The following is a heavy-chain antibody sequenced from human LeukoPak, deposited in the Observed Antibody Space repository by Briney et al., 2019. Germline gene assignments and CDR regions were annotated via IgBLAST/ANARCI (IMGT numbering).Heavy chain of an antibody. CDR3: AKDLYKWKTPWYFDY. J-gene: IGHJ4*02. CDR2: ISGSGGST. V-gene: IGHV3-23*01. Sequence: GGSLRLSCAASGFTFSSYAMSWVRQAPGKGLEWVSAISGSGGSTYYADSVKGRFTISRDNSKSTLYLQMNSLRAEDTAVYYCAKDLYKWKTPWYFDYWGQGTLVTVSP. D-gene: IGHD1-20*01. CDR1: GFTFSSYA.